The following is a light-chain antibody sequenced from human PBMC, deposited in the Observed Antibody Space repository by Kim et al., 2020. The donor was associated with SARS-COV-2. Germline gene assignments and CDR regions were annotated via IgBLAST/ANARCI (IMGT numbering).Light chain of an antibody. CDR3: QQYDNLPT. Sequence: SAPVGDTITITCQASQHIGNYLNWYQQKPGKAPKLLIYDASELETGVPSRFSGSGSGTEFTFAIDSLQPEDIATYYCQQYDNLPTFGGGTKVDIK. CDR1: QHIGNY. J-gene: IGKJ4*01. CDR2: DAS. V-gene: IGKV1-33*01.